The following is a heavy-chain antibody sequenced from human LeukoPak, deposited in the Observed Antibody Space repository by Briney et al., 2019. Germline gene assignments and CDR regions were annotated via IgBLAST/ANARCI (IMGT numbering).Heavy chain of an antibody. J-gene: IGHJ6*04. D-gene: IGHD3-10*02. CDR3: AELGITMIGGV. CDR1: GFTFSSYA. V-gene: IGHV3-23*01. Sequence: GGSLRLSCAASGFTFSSYAMSWVRQAPGKGLEWVSAISGSGGSTYCADSVKGRFTISRDNAKNSLYLQMNSLRAEDTAVYYCAELGITMIGGVWGKGTTVTISS. CDR2: ISGSGGST.